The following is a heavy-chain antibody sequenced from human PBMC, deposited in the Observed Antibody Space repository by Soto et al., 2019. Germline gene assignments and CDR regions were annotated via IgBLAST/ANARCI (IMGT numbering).Heavy chain of an antibody. CDR2: INHSGST. V-gene: IGHV4-34*01. J-gene: IGHJ4*02. D-gene: IGHD3-9*01. CDR1: GGSFSGYY. CDR3: ARGDILTGLPAEY. Sequence: SETLSLTCAVYGGSFSGYYWSWIRQPPGKGLEWIGEINHSGSTNYNPSLKSRVTISVDTSKNQFSLKLSSVTAADTAVYYCARGDILTGLPAEYWGQGTLVTVSS.